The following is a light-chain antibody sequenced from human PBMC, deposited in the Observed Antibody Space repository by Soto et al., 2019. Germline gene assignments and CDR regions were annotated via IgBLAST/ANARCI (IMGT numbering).Light chain of an antibody. CDR2: AAS. CDR3: QQYNNWPPRT. V-gene: IGKV1-27*01. Sequence: DIQLRQSPSSLSASVVYRVTITCLASQGISNYLAWYQQKPGKVPKLLIYAASTLQSGVPARFSGSGSGTEFTLTISSLQSEDFAVYYCQQYNNWPPRTLGQGTNVDI. CDR1: QGISNY. J-gene: IGKJ1*01.